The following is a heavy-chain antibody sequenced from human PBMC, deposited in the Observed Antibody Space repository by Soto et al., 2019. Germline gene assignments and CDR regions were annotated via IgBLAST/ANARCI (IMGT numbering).Heavy chain of an antibody. Sequence: QLQLVESGGGVVQPEKSLRLSCEASGFTFSAFDTHWVRQSPGKGLEWVATSSYDGDTKYYANSVKGRFTISRDNSRNTLDLHMNSLRVEDTAMYYCTRDWSAVIGTPFDLWGQGTMVVVSS. J-gene: IGHJ3*01. CDR1: GFTFSAFD. D-gene: IGHD6-19*01. V-gene: IGHV3-30-3*01. CDR2: SSYDGDTK. CDR3: TRDWSAVIGTPFDL.